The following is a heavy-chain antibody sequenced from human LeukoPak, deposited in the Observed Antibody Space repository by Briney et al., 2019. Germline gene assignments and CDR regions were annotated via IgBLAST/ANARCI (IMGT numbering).Heavy chain of an antibody. CDR2: IYYSGST. D-gene: IGHD2-2*01. CDR3: AREGSTSLFDY. CDR1: GGSISSSSYY. V-gene: IGHV4-39*07. Sequence: SETLSLTCAVSGGSISSSSYYWGWIRQPPGKGLEWIGSIYYSGSTYYNPSLKSRVTISVDTSKNQFSLKLSSVTAADTAVYYCAREGSTSLFDYWGQGTLVSVSS. J-gene: IGHJ4*02.